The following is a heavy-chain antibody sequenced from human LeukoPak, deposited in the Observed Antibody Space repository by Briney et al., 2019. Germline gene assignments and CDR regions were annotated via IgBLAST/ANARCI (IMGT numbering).Heavy chain of an antibody. Sequence: GGSLRLSCAASGFTFSSYEMNWVRQAPGKGLEWVSYISSSGSTIYYADSVKGRFTISRDNAKNSLYLQMNSLRAEDTAVYHCAELGIAMIGGVWGKGTTVTISS. D-gene: IGHD3-10*02. V-gene: IGHV3-48*03. CDR1: GFTFSSYE. CDR2: ISSSGSTI. CDR3: AELGIAMIGGV. J-gene: IGHJ6*04.